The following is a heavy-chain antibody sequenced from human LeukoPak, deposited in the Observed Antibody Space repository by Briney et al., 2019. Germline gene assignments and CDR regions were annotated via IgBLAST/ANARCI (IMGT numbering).Heavy chain of an antibody. CDR1: GGSFSGYY. CDR3: ARDESQLLCLEKGGFDY. J-gene: IGHJ4*02. Sequence: SETLSLTCAVYGGSFSGYYWSWIRQPPGKGLEWIGEINHSGSTNYNPSLKSRVTISVDTSKNQFSLKLSSVTAADTAVYYCARDESQLLCLEKGGFDYWGQGTLVTVSS. V-gene: IGHV4-34*01. CDR2: INHSGST. D-gene: IGHD2-2*01.